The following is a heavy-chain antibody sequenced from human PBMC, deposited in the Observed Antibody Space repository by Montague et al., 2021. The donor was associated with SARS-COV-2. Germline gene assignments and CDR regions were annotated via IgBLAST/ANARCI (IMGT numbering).Heavy chain of an antibody. CDR1: GFTFSSHW. D-gene: IGHD3-9*01. CDR3: ATDRTVAPGYGFDP. Sequence: SLRLSCADSGFTFSSHWMHWVRQLPGKGLLWVSRINTDGTITNYADSVKGRFTISRDNAKNSMYLQMNSLRVEDTAVYYCATDRTVAPGYGFDPWGQGTLDTVSS. J-gene: IGHJ5*02. V-gene: IGHV3-74*01. CDR2: INTDGTIT.